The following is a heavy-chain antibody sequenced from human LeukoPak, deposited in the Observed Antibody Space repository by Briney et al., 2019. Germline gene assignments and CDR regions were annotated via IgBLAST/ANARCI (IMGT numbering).Heavy chain of an antibody. Sequence: SGGSLRLSCAASGFTFSSYAMSWVRQAPGEGLEWVSSITTSGGSTYYADSVKGRFTISRDNAKNTLYLQMNRLRAEDTAVYYCAKDHYVSGRYDAFDIWGQGTMVTVSS. CDR3: AKDHYVSGRYDAFDI. CDR1: GFTFSSYA. D-gene: IGHD3-10*01. V-gene: IGHV3-23*01. CDR2: ITTSGGST. J-gene: IGHJ3*02.